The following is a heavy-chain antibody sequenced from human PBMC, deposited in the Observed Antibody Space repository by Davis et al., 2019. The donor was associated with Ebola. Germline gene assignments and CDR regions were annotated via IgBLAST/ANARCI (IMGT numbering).Heavy chain of an antibody. CDR1: GYTFTSYG. CDR3: ARETDSSGYYNLDY. D-gene: IGHD3-22*01. V-gene: IGHV1-18*01. J-gene: IGHJ4*02. CDR2: ISAYNGNT. Sequence: ASVKVSCKASGYTFTSYGISWVRQAPGQGLEWMGWISAYNGNTNYAQKLQGRVTMTTDTSTSTAYMELRSLRSDDTVVYYCARETDSSGYYNLDYWGQGTLVTVSS.